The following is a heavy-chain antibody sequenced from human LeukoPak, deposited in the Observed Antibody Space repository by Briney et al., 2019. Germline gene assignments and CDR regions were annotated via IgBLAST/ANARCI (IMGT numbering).Heavy chain of an antibody. CDR3: ASEGIAVAGEF. Sequence: QPGRSLRLSCVTTGFTFSKYGMHWVRQAPGKGLEWVAVISYDGNNKYYADSVKGRFTISRDNSKNTLYLQMNSLRAEDTAVYYCASEGIAVAGEFWGQGTLVTVSS. V-gene: IGHV3-30*03. D-gene: IGHD6-19*01. CDR1: GFTFSKYG. CDR2: ISYDGNNK. J-gene: IGHJ4*02.